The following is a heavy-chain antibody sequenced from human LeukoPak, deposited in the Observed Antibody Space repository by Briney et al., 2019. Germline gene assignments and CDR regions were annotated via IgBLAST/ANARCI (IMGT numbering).Heavy chain of an antibody. J-gene: IGHJ4*02. CDR3: AKDPRYYDSSGYYGLAPGEFDY. CDR2: ISYDGSNK. D-gene: IGHD3-22*01. V-gene: IGHV3-30-3*01. Sequence: GRSLRLSCAASGFTFSSYAMHWVRQAPGKGLEWVAVISYDGSNKYYADSVKGRFTISRDNSKNTLYLQMNSLRAEDTAVYYCAKDPRYYDSSGYYGLAPGEFDYWGQGTLVTVSS. CDR1: GFTFSSYA.